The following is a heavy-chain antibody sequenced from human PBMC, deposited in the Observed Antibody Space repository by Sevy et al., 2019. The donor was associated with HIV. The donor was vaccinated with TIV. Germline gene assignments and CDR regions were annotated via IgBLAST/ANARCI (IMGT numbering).Heavy chain of an antibody. D-gene: IGHD3-9*01. CDR2: VDHTGNT. CDR3: ANFGRLLIINGDAFDV. J-gene: IGHJ3*01. CDR1: GYSISSGYL. V-gene: IGHV4-38-2*02. Sequence: SETLSLTCTVSGYSISSGYLWGWIRQPPGKGLEWIGSVDHTGNTYYNPSLKSRVITSVDTSKNQFSLRLSSVTAADTAVYYCANFGRLLIINGDAFDVWGQGTMVTLSS.